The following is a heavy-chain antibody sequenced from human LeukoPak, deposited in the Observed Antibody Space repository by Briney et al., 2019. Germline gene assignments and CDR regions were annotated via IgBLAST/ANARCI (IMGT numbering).Heavy chain of an antibody. CDR1: GFKFSDYS. CDR3: AKDQGSGHYYYYMDV. D-gene: IGHD2-15*01. CDR2: IGGSGGGT. V-gene: IGHV3-23*01. J-gene: IGHJ6*03. Sequence: PGGSLRLSCAASGFKFSDYSMSWVRQAPGKGLEWVAGIGGSGGGTYYGDSVKGRFTVSRDNSKNTLYLQMNSLRVEDTAVYYCAKDQGSGHYYYYMDVWGKGTTVTVSS.